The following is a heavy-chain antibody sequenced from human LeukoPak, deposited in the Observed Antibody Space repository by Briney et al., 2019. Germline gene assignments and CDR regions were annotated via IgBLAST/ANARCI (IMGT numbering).Heavy chain of an antibody. CDR1: GGSISSYY. D-gene: IGHD3-16*01. J-gene: IGHJ3*02. CDR2: IYTSGST. Sequence: SETLSLTCTVSGGSISSYYWSWIRQPAGKGLEWIGCIYTSGSTNYNPSLKSRVTMSVDTSKNQFSLKLSSVTAADTAVYYCARHSGPGGAGDAFDIWGQGTMVTVSS. CDR3: ARHSGPGGAGDAFDI. V-gene: IGHV4-4*07.